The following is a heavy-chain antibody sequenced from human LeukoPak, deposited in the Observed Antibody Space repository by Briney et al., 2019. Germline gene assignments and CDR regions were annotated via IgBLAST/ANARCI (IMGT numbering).Heavy chain of an antibody. J-gene: IGHJ4*02. V-gene: IGHV1-46*01. D-gene: IGHD3-9*01. CDR1: GYTFTGYY. Sequence: ASVKVSCKASGYTFTGYYMHWVRQAPGQGLEWMGIINPSGGSTSYAQKFQGRVTMTRDTSTSTVYMELSSLRSEDTAVYYCARKLRFFDWSAKGVYYFDYGGRGPLVTVSS. CDR2: INPSGGST. CDR3: ARKLRFFDWSAKGVYYFDY.